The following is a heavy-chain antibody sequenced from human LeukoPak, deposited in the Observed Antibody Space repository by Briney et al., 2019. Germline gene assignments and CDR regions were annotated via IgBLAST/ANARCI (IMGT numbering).Heavy chain of an antibody. J-gene: IGHJ4*02. V-gene: IGHV3-43*02. Sequence: PGGSLRLSCAASGFTFDDYAMHWVRQAPGKGLECLSLISGDGGSTHYADSVKGRFTISRDNSKNSLYLQMNSLRTEDTALYYCARDRVSYYYDSSGYYPDYWGQGTLVTVSS. CDR1: GFTFDDYA. CDR2: ISGDGGST. CDR3: ARDRVSYYYDSSGYYPDY. D-gene: IGHD3-22*01.